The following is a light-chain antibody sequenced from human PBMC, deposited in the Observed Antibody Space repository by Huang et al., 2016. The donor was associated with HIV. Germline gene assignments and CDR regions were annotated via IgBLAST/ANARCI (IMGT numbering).Light chain of an antibody. J-gene: IGKJ2*01. CDR1: PGIGNF. CDR3: QRYNNAPYT. V-gene: IGKV1-27*01. CDR2: AAS. Sequence: DIQMTQSPSSLSTSVGDTGTITCRASPGIGNFLAWYQQKPGKVPKLLIYAASTLHSGVPSRFGGSGSGTDFTLTISSLQPEDVATYYCQRYNNAPYTFGQGTKLDIK.